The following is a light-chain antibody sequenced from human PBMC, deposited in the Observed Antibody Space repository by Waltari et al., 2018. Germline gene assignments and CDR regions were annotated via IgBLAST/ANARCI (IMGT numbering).Light chain of an antibody. CDR1: SSDVGGYNY. Sequence: QSALTQPASVSGSPGQSLTLPCTGTSSDVGGYNYVSWYQQHPGKAPKLMIYDVSKRPSGVSNRFSGSKSGNTASLTISGLQAEDEADYYCSSYTSSSTWAFGGGTKLTVL. V-gene: IGLV2-14*01. J-gene: IGLJ2*01. CDR2: DVS. CDR3: SSYTSSSTWA.